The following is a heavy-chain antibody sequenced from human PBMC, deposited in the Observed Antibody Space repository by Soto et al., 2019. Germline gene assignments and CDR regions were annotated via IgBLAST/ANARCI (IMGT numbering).Heavy chain of an antibody. CDR1: GFTFSNVW. D-gene: IGHD1-26*01. Sequence: GGSLRISCAASGFTFSNVWMSWVRQAPGKGLEWVGRVKSKSDGATTDYAAPVKGRFTVSRDDSQNTLSLQMDSLKIEDTAVYFCTTAAGGMWGADYWGQGTPVTVSS. J-gene: IGHJ4*01. CDR2: VKSKSDGATT. CDR3: TTAAGGMWGADY. V-gene: IGHV3-15*01.